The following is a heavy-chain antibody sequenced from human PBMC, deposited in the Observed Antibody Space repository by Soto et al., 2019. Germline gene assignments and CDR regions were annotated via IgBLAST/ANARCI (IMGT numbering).Heavy chain of an antibody. CDR2: IFYTGTT. CDR3: ARLVVVAPVANV. CDR1: GGSISYNSYD. J-gene: IGHJ4*02. Sequence: SETLSLTCSVSGGSISYNSYDWGWIRQPPGKGLEWIGGIFYTGTTYYSPSLKDRVTMSMDTSKNSFSVNLTSVTAADTSVYFCARLVVVAPVANVWGQGTLVTVSS. V-gene: IGHV4-39*02. D-gene: IGHD2-2*01.